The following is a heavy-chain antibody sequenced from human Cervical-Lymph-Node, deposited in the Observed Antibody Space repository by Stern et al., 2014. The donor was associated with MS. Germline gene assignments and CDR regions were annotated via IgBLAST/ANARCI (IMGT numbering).Heavy chain of an antibody. D-gene: IGHD6-6*01. CDR3: ARRSSSSRNFDY. Sequence: VQLVESGAEVKKPGASVKVSCKAYGYTFTSYYMHWVRQAPGQGLEWMGVINPSDGSTSYTQNFQGRITMTRDTSTSTVYMELSSLRSDDTAVYYCARRSSSSRNFDYWGQGTLVTVSS. CDR2: INPSDGST. CDR1: GYTFTSYY. V-gene: IGHV1-46*01. J-gene: IGHJ4*02.